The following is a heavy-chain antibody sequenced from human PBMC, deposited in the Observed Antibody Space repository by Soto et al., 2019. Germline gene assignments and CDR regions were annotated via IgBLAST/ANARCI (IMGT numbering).Heavy chain of an antibody. D-gene: IGHD3-10*01. CDR2: IYHSGIT. Sequence: QLRLQESGSGLVKPSQTLSLTCAVSGDSISSGGYSWNWIRQAPGKGLEWIGYIYHSGITYYNPSLKSRITMSIDKSMHQVSLKLDSATAADTAVYYCVRGNTVYGRTFDVWGPGTMVTVSS. CDR3: VRGNTVYGRTFDV. CDR1: GDSISSGGYS. V-gene: IGHV4-30-2*01. J-gene: IGHJ3*01.